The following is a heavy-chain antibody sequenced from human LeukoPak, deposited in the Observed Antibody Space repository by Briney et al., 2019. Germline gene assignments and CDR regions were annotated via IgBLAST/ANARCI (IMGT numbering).Heavy chain of an antibody. CDR3: AREMYDSGGYRVSYFDY. V-gene: IGHV4-39*07. CDR2: MHSSGST. CDR1: GPSISSTVYY. J-gene: IGHJ4*02. Sequence: SETLSLTCTVSGPSISSTVYYWGWIRQPPGKGLEWIGSMHSSGSTYYNPSLKSRVTISIDTSKNQFSLKLSSVTAADTAVYYCAREMYDSGGYRVSYFDYWGQGTLVTVSS. D-gene: IGHD3-22*01.